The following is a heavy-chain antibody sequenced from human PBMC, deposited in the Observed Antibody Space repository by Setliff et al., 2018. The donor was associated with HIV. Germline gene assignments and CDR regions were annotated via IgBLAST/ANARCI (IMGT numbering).Heavy chain of an antibody. CDR3: ARHEDWGPLDF. Sequence: PGESLKISCEGSGYSFSRYWIGWVRQMPGKGLEWMGVIYPGDSSSKYSPSFQGQVTISADKSISTVYLLWSSLKASDTAIYYCARHEDWGPLDFWGRGTLVTVSS. D-gene: IGHD7-27*01. V-gene: IGHV5-51*01. CDR2: IYPGDSSS. CDR1: GYSFSRYW. J-gene: IGHJ4*02.